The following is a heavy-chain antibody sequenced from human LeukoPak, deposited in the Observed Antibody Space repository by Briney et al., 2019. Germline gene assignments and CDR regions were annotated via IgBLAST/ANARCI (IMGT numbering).Heavy chain of an antibody. CDR2: INPNSGGT. V-gene: IGHV1-2*06. CDR3: AIDYGRNWFDP. Sequence: ASVKVSCKASGGTFSSYAISWVRQAPGQGLEWMGRINPNSGGTNYAQKFQGRVTMTRDTSISTAYMELSSLRSEDTAVYYCAIDYGRNWFDPWGQGTLATVSS. D-gene: IGHD4-17*01. J-gene: IGHJ5*02. CDR1: GGTFSSYA.